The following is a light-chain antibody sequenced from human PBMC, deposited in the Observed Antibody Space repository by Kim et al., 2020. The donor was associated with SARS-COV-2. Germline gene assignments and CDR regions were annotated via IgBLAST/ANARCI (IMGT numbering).Light chain of an antibody. CDR1: QGIGTY. V-gene: IGKV1-9*01. Sequence: IQLTQSPSSLSASVGDRVTITCRASQGIGTYIAWYQQSPGKAPKLLIYDASSLKRGVPSRFSGSGSGTEFTLTISSLQPEDVATYCCQQLNSYPTFGPGTKVDIK. CDR2: DAS. CDR3: QQLNSYPT. J-gene: IGKJ3*01.